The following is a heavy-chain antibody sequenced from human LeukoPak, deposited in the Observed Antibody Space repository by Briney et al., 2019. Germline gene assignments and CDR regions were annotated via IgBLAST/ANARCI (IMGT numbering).Heavy chain of an antibody. Sequence: GGSLRLSCAASGFTFSSYGMHWVRQAPGKGLEWVAVVWYDGSNRYYADSVKGRFTISRDNSKNTLYLQMNSLRVEDTAVYYCAKSGYSSGWYGPADFDYWGQGALVTVSS. CDR1: GFTFSSYG. D-gene: IGHD6-19*01. CDR3: AKSGYSSGWYGPADFDY. V-gene: IGHV3-33*06. CDR2: VWYDGSNR. J-gene: IGHJ4*02.